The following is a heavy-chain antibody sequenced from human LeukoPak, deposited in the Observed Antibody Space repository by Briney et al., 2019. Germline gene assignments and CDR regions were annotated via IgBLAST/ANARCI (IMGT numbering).Heavy chain of an antibody. CDR1: GGSFSGYY. CDR2: INHSGST. V-gene: IGHV4-34*01. Sequence: SETLSLTCAVYGGSFSGYYWSWIRQPPGKGLEWIGEINHSGSTNYNPSLKGRVTISVDTSKNQFSLKLSSVTAADTAVYYCASRRYSSSWYINYWGQGTLVTVSS. D-gene: IGHD6-13*01. J-gene: IGHJ4*02. CDR3: ASRRYSSSWYINY.